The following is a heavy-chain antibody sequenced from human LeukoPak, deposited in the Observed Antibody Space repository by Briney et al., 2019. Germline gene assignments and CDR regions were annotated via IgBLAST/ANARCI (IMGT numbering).Heavy chain of an antibody. CDR3: ATSRDHYYDSSGYYYVYDYFDY. J-gene: IGHJ4*02. CDR2: ISAYNGNT. CDR1: GYTFTGYY. V-gene: IGHV1-18*04. Sequence: ASVKVSCKASGYTFTGYYIHWVRQAPGQGLEWMGWISAYNGNTNYAQKLQGRVTMTTDTSTSTAYMELRSLRSDDTAVYYCATSRDHYYDSSGYYYVYDYFDYWGQGTLVTVSS. D-gene: IGHD3-22*01.